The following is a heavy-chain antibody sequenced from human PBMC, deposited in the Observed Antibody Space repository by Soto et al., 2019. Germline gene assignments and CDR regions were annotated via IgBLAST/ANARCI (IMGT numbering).Heavy chain of an antibody. CDR2: ISWNSGSI. J-gene: IGHJ5*02. V-gene: IGHV3-9*01. Sequence: GGSLRLSCAAPGFTFDDYAMHWVRQAPGKGLEWVSGISWNSGSIGYADSVKGRFTISRDNAKNSLYLQMNSLRAEDTALYYCAKDRGPENIWSGYYGWFDPWGQGTLVTVSS. CDR1: GFTFDDYA. CDR3: AKDRGPENIWSGYYGWFDP. D-gene: IGHD3-3*01.